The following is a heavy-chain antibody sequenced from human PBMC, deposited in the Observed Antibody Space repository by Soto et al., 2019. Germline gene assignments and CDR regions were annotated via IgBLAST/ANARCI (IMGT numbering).Heavy chain of an antibody. D-gene: IGHD2-15*01. V-gene: IGHV4-39*01. CDR1: SGSISSSTNY. J-gene: IGHJ5*01. CDR3: ASIYCSGGSCYWVAS. Sequence: PSETLSLTCTVSSGSISSSTNYWGWVRQSPGKGLEWIANVHSSGRTYYNPSLESRVTISVDTSKNQFSLNLRSMTAADTAVYYCASIYCSGGSCYWVASWGQGTLVTSPQ. CDR2: VHSSGRT.